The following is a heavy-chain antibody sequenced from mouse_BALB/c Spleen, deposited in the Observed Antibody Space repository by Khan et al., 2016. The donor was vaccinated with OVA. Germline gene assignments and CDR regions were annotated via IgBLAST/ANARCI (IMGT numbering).Heavy chain of an antibody. CDR1: GFTFSNFA. D-gene: IGHD1-1*01. CDR3: ARHNYGPFAY. J-gene: IGHJ3*01. V-gene: IGHV5-9-3*01. Sequence: EVELVESGGGLVKPGGPLRLSCAASGFTFSNFAMSWVRQTLEKRLEGVATIRSAADYTYYQDSLKGRITISRDKDRTTLYPQFSSLSSEDTAMYYCARHNYGPFAYWGQGTLVTVSA. CDR2: IRSAADYT.